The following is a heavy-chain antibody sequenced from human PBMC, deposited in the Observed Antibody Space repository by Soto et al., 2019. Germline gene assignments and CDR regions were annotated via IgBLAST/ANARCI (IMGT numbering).Heavy chain of an antibody. D-gene: IGHD4-17*01. CDR1: GFTSSSYS. CDR2: ISSSSSYI. V-gene: IGHV3-21*01. J-gene: IGHJ3*02. Sequence: LRLSFAASGFTSSSYSMNWVRQAPGKGLEWVSSISSSSSYIYYADSVKGRFTISRDNAKNSLYLQMNSLRAEDTAVYYCARAPLYGDYEPYAFDIWGQGTMVTVSS. CDR3: ARAPLYGDYEPYAFDI.